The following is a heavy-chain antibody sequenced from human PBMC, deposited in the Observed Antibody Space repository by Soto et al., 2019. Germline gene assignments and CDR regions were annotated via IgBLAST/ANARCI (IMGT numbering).Heavy chain of an antibody. D-gene: IGHD2-2*01. CDR2: IYYSGTT. Sequence: SETLSLTCTVAGGSIRSGGYYWSWIRQHPGKGLEWIGYIYYSGTTYYNPSLKSRVTISVDTSKNQFSLKLSSVSAADTALYYCARCSLVVVPAPGFDPWGQGTLVTVSS. CDR1: GGSIRSGGYY. V-gene: IGHV4-31*03. J-gene: IGHJ5*02. CDR3: ARCSLVVVPAPGFDP.